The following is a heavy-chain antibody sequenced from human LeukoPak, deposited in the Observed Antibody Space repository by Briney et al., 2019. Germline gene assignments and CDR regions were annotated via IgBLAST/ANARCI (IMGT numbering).Heavy chain of an antibody. CDR1: GYTFAIYY. Sequence: GASVKVSCKASGYTFAIYYIHWVRQAPGQGVEWMGIINPSGGSTSYTQKFQGRLTMTRDTSTSTVYMELSSLRPEDTAVYYCARAKGLFDHWGQGTLVTVSS. J-gene: IGHJ4*02. V-gene: IGHV1-46*01. CDR2: INPSGGST. CDR3: ARAKGLFDH.